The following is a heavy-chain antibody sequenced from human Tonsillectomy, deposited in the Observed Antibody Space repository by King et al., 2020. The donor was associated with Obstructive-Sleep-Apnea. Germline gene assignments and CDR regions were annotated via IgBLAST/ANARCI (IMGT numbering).Heavy chain of an antibody. CDR2: ISYDGSNK. CDR1: GFTFSSYA. Sequence: VQLVESGGGVVQPGRSLRLSCAASGFTFSSYAMHWVRQAPGKGLEWVAIISYDGSNKYYADSVRGRFTISRDNSKNTLYLQLNSLRPEDTAVYYCASPHHGGYDYYGMDVWGQGNTVTVSS. V-gene: IGHV3-30*04. D-gene: IGHD4-23*01. J-gene: IGHJ6*02. CDR3: ASPHHGGYDYYGMDV.